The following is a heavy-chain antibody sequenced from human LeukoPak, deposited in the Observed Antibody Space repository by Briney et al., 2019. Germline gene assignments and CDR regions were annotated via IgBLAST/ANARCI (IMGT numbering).Heavy chain of an antibody. CDR3: ARDSQGELVIY. D-gene: IGHD3-10*01. Sequence: SETLSLTCTVSGGSISSSSYYWGWIRQPPGKGLEWIGSTYYSGSTYYNPSLKSRVSISVDTSKNQFSLKMSSVTAADTAVYYCARDSQGELVIYWGQGTLVTVSS. J-gene: IGHJ4*02. V-gene: IGHV4-39*07. CDR2: TYYSGST. CDR1: GGSISSSSYY.